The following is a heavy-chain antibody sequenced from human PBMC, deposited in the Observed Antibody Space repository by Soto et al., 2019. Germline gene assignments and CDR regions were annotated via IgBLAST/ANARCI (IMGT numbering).Heavy chain of an antibody. CDR1: GYSISSSNW. CDR3: SRKNGVLDAFEI. CDR2: IYYSGST. Sequence: PSETLSLTCAVSGYSISSSNWWGWIRQPPGKGLEWIGYIYYSGSTYYNPSLKSRVTMSVDTSKNQFSLKLSSVTAVDTAVYYCSRKNGVLDAFEIWGQGTMVTVSS. J-gene: IGHJ3*02. D-gene: IGHD2-8*01. V-gene: IGHV4-28*01.